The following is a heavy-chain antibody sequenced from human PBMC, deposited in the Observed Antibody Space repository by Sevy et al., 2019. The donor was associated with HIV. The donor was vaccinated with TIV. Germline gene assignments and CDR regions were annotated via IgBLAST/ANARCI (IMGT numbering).Heavy chain of an antibody. V-gene: IGHV3-21*04. Sequence: GGSLRLSCAASGFTFRTYSMNWVRQAPGKGLEWLSSISDDSRYIYYSDSVKGRFTISRANAKNLLYLQMNNLRVEDTAIYYLSRDFTIFGVVSGIDYWGQGNLVTVSS. D-gene: IGHD3-3*01. CDR3: SRDFTIFGVVSGIDY. CDR2: ISDDSRYI. CDR1: GFTFRTYS. J-gene: IGHJ4*02.